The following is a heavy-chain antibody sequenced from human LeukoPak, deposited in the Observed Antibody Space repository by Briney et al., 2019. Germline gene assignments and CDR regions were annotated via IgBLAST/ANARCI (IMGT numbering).Heavy chain of an antibody. CDR3: ATPRAMNYYYYGMDV. J-gene: IGHJ6*02. Sequence: GGSLRLSCAASGFTFSSYWMHWVRQAPGKGLVWVSRINSDGSSTSYADSVKGRFTISRDNAKNTLYLQMNSLRAEDTAVYYCATPRAMNYYYYGMDVWGQGTTVTVSS. V-gene: IGHV3-74*01. CDR1: GFTFSSYW. CDR2: INSDGSST.